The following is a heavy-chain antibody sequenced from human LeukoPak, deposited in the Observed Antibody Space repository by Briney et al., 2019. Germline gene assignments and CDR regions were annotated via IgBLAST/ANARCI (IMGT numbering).Heavy chain of an antibody. D-gene: IGHD3-3*01. V-gene: IGHV3-66*01. CDR3: VRNLDFWGDSEDY. CDR1: GFTVSSNY. J-gene: IGHJ4*02. CDR2: IYSGGST. Sequence: GGSLRLSCAASGFTVSSNYMSWVRQAPGEGVEWVSVIYSGGSTYYSDYVKGRFTISRDNSKKRPYLQMNSLRAEDTAVYYCVRNLDFWGDSEDYWGQGTLVTVSS.